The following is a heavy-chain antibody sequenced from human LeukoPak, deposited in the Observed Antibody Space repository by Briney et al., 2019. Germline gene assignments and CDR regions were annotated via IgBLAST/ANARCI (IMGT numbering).Heavy chain of an antibody. Sequence: SETLSLTCTVSGGSISSHYWSWIRQPPGKGLEWIGYIYYSGSTNYNPSLKSRVTISVDTSKNQFSLKLSSVTAADTAVYYCASGGSYGGNQGYYYYFYEDVWGKGTTVTVSS. D-gene: IGHD3-16*01. CDR2: IYYSGST. CDR1: GGSISSHY. CDR3: ASGGSYGGNQGYYYYFYEDV. V-gene: IGHV4-59*11. J-gene: IGHJ6*03.